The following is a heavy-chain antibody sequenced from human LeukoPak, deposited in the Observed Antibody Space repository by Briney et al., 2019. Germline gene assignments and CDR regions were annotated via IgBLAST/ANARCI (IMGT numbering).Heavy chain of an antibody. CDR2: ISGSGGST. Sequence: GGSLRLSCAASGFKFTNYAMHWVRQAPGKGLEWVSAISGSGGSTYYADSVKGRFTISRDNSKNTLYLQMNSLRAEDTAVYYCAKGDSSSSDYWGQGTLVTVSS. CDR3: AKGDSSSSDY. CDR1: GFKFTNYA. D-gene: IGHD6-6*01. V-gene: IGHV3-23*01. J-gene: IGHJ4*02.